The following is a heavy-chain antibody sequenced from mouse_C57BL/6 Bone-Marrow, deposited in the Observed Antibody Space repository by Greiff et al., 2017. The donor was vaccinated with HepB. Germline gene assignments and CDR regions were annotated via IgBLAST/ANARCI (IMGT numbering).Heavy chain of an antibody. J-gene: IGHJ2*01. D-gene: IGHD2-3*01. V-gene: IGHV5-9*01. CDR3: SRDGYYPYYFDY. Sequence: EVKLMESGGGLVKPGGSLKLSCAASGFTFSSYTMSWVRQTPEKRLEWVATLSGGGGNTYYPDSVKGRFTISRDNAKNTLYLQMSSLRSEDTALYYCSRDGYYPYYFDYWGQGTTLTVSS. CDR2: LSGGGGNT. CDR1: GFTFSSYT.